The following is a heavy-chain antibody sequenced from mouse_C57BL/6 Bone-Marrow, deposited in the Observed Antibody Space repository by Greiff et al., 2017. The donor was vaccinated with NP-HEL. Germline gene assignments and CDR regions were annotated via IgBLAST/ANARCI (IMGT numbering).Heavy chain of an antibody. D-gene: IGHD3-2*02. CDR3: ARDKGGQLRLPFAY. Sequence: EVQGVESGGGLVKPGGSLKLSCAASGFTFSSYAMSWVRQTPEKRLEWVATISDGGSYTYYPDNVKGRFTISRDNAKNNLYLQMSHLKSEDTAMYYCARDKGGQLRLPFAYWGQGTLVTVSA. J-gene: IGHJ3*01. CDR2: ISDGGSYT. CDR1: GFTFSSYA. V-gene: IGHV5-4*01.